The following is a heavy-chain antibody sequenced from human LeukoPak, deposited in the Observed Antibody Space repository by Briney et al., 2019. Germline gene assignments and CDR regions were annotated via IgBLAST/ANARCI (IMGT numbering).Heavy chain of an antibody. V-gene: IGHV3-53*01. J-gene: IGHJ4*02. Sequence: PGGSLRLSCAASGFTFSSYAMSWVRQAPGKGLEWVSLIYSGGSTYYTDSVKGRFTISRDNPKNTLYLQMNSLRAEDTAVYYCARRAGDYSHPYDYWGQGILVTVSS. CDR3: ARRAGDYSHPYDY. CDR2: IYSGGST. CDR1: GFTFSSYA. D-gene: IGHD3-22*01.